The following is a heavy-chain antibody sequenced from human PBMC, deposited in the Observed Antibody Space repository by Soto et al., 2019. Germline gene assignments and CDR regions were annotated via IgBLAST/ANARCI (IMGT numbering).Heavy chain of an antibody. Sequence: QVQLVQSGAEVKKPGASVKVSCKASGYTFTNYGISWVRQAPGQGLEWMGWISAYNGNTNYAQKFQGRVTMTTDTSTSTAYMELRSLRSDDTALYYCARDETAIVVLPAASGRWFDPWGQGTLVTVSS. CDR1: GYTFTNYG. V-gene: IGHV1-18*01. CDR3: ARDETAIVVLPAASGRWFDP. CDR2: ISAYNGNT. J-gene: IGHJ5*02. D-gene: IGHD2-2*01.